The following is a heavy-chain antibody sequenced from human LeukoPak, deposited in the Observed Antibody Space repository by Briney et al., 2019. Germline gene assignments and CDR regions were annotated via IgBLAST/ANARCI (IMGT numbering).Heavy chain of an antibody. CDR1: GFTFSSYE. V-gene: IGHV3-48*03. Sequence: PGGSLRLSCAASGFTFSSYEMNWVRQAPGRGLEWVSYISSSGSTIYYADSVKGRFTMSRDNAKNSLYLQMNSLRAEDTAVYYCARRGPPGFLEWTTPRGYYYVDVWGKGTTVTVSS. CDR3: ARRGPPGFLEWTTPRGYYYVDV. J-gene: IGHJ6*03. D-gene: IGHD3-3*01. CDR2: ISSSGSTI.